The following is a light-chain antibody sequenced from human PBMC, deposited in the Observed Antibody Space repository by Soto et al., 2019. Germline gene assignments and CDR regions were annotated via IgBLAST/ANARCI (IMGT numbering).Light chain of an antibody. Sequence: DIQLTQSPSTLSAAVGDSVTITCRASQNIRNLLAWYQQKPGKAPKPLILDASTLKTGVPSRFGGSGSGAEFNFTITGLQPDDFATYFCQQYYTYSTFGQGTRLEIK. J-gene: IGKJ5*01. V-gene: IGKV1-5*01. CDR1: QNIRNL. CDR2: DAS. CDR3: QQYYTYST.